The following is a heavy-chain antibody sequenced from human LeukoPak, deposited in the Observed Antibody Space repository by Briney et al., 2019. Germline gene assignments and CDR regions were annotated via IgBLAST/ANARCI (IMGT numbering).Heavy chain of an antibody. Sequence: SETLSLTCTVSGGSISSYYWSWIRQPPGEGLEWIGYIYYSGSTNYNPSLKSRVTISVDTSKNQFSLKLSSVTAADTAVYYCARVFSSGWENQVFDYWGQGTLVTVSS. V-gene: IGHV4-59*01. J-gene: IGHJ4*02. CDR1: GGSISSYY. D-gene: IGHD6-19*01. CDR2: IYYSGST. CDR3: ARVFSSGWENQVFDY.